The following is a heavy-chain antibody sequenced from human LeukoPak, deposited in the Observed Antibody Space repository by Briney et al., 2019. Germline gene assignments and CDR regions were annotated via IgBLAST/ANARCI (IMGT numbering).Heavy chain of an antibody. Sequence: PGGSLRLSCAASGFTFSSYSMNWVRQAPGKGLEWVSSISSSSSYIYYADSVKGRFTISRDNAKNSLYLQMNSLRAEDTAVYYCSRDLEKSDFAPWDNWGQGTLVTVSS. J-gene: IGHJ4*02. V-gene: IGHV3-21*01. D-gene: IGHD2/OR15-2a*01. CDR3: SRDLEKSDFAPWDN. CDR2: ISSSSSYI. CDR1: GFTFSSYS.